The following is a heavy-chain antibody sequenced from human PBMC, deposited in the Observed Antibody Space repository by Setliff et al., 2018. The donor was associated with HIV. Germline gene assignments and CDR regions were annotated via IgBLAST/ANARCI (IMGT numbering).Heavy chain of an antibody. J-gene: IGHJ6*03. CDR3: ARGARLLAGYSDRWDYYYMAV. V-gene: IGHV4-39*07. D-gene: IGHD6-13*01. CDR1: GGPISSSSYY. CDR2: IYSSGNT. Sequence: SETLSLTCSVSGGPISSSSYYWGWIRQPPGKGLEWIGNIYSSGNTYYNPSLKSRFTISVDTSKNQFSLKVNSVTAADTAVYYCARGARLLAGYSDRWDYYYMAVWGKGTTVTVSS.